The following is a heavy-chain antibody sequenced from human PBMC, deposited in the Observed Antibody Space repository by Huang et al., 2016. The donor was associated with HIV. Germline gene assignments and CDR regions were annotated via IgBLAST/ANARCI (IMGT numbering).Heavy chain of an antibody. J-gene: IGHJ2*01. CDR2: LYYTGKM. CDR3: ARNHDFWRGRMFAISYFDV. V-gene: IGHV4-39*01. Sequence: QMRFQESGPGLVKPSGTLSLTCNVSGGSINTGRYYWGWIRQPPGKGLEWVGSLYYTGKMQEDPSLKGRLTMSADTSKNQFSLNLGSVTAADTAIYYCARNHDFWRGRMFAISYFDVWGRGTLVTVAS. CDR1: GGSINTGRYY. D-gene: IGHD3-3*01.